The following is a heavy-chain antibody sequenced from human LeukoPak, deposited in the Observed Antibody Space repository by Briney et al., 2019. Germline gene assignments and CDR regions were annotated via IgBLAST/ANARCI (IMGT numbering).Heavy chain of an antibody. CDR1: GGSFTGYY. V-gene: IGHV4-34*01. D-gene: IGHD4-11*01. Sequence: PSETLSLTCAVYGGSFTGYYYSWIRQPPGKGLEWVGEIHPSGNFNYNPSLESRVTMSADTSKSQFSLRLTSVTAADTAFYYCARGTDRSKAGDHWGQGTLIIVSS. CDR2: IHPSGNF. J-gene: IGHJ4*02. CDR3: ARGTDRSKAGDH.